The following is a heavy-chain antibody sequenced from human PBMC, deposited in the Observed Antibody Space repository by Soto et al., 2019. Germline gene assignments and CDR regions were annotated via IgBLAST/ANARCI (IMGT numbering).Heavy chain of an antibody. CDR2: ISAYNGNT. D-gene: IGHD3-3*01. J-gene: IGHJ6*03. V-gene: IGHV1-18*01. CDR1: GYTFTSYG. CDR3: AREYYYFWSGYAGYMDV. Sequence: QVQLVQSGAEVKKPGASVKVSCKASGYTFTSYGISWVRQAPGQGLEWMGWISAYNGNTNYAQKLQGRVTMTTDTSTRPAYMELKSLRSDDTAVYYCAREYYYFWSGYAGYMDVWGKGTTVTVSS.